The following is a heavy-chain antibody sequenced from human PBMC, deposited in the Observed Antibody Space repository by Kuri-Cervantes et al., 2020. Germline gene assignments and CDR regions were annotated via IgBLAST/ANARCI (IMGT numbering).Heavy chain of an antibody. CDR2: IYYSGST. Sequence: SQTLSLTCAVYGGSFSGYYWSWIRQPPGKGLEWIGYIYYSGSTYYNPSLKSRVTISVDTSKNQFSLKLSSVTAADTAVYYCARGVGPNWFDPWGQGTLVTVSS. D-gene: IGHD3-16*01. V-gene: IGHV4-30-4*01. CDR1: GGSFSGYY. J-gene: IGHJ5*02. CDR3: ARGVGPNWFDP.